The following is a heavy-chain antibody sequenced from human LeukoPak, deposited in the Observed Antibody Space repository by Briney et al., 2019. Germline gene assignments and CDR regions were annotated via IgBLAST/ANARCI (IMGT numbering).Heavy chain of an antibody. Sequence: GGSLRLSCAASGFTFSSYAMSWVRQAPGKGLEWVSGISGSGDNTYYADSVKGRFTISRDNSKNTLYVQVNSLGTEDTATYYCAKGSYYDSSGSFYFDYWGQGTLVTVSS. J-gene: IGHJ4*02. V-gene: IGHV3-23*01. CDR2: ISGSGDNT. CDR3: AKGSYYDSSGSFYFDY. CDR1: GFTFSSYA. D-gene: IGHD3-22*01.